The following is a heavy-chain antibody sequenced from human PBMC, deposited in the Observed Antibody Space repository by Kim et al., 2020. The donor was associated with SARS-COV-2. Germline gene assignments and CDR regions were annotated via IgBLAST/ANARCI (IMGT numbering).Heavy chain of an antibody. Sequence: FQGRVTITADESTSTAYMELSSLRSEDTAVYYCARDTTSGPAATEGYFDYWGQGTLVTVSS. D-gene: IGHD2-2*01. J-gene: IGHJ4*02. CDR3: ARDTTSGPAATEGYFDY. V-gene: IGHV1-69*01.